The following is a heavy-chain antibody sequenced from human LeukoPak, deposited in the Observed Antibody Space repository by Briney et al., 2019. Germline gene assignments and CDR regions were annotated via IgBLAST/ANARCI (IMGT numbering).Heavy chain of an antibody. Sequence: GGSLRLSCVASGFTCITYGMSWVRQAPRKGLEWVSGINSHGGSTYYADSVKGRFTISRDNSKNTLYLQMNSLRAEDTAVYYCAKRGGIVVVTAQRSPFDYWGQGTLVTVSS. J-gene: IGHJ4*02. CDR2: INSHGGST. D-gene: IGHD2-21*02. CDR3: AKRGGIVVVTAQRSPFDY. CDR1: GFTCITYG. V-gene: IGHV3-23*01.